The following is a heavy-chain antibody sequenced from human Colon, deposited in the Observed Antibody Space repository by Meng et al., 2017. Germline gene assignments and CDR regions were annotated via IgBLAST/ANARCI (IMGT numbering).Heavy chain of an antibody. D-gene: IGHD6-19*01. CDR3: AREVVVAGTRNWLDP. CDR1: GGSITSSDW. V-gene: IGHV4-4*02. J-gene: IGHJ5*02. Sequence: PPESGPRLGKASGTLSLTCTVSGGSITSSDWWSWVRQTPGKGLEWIGETYQNGRPNYNPSLKSRVTISVDKSKNQFSLNMTSVTAADTAVYYCAREVVVAGTRNWLDPWGQGILVTVSS. CDR2: TYQNGRP.